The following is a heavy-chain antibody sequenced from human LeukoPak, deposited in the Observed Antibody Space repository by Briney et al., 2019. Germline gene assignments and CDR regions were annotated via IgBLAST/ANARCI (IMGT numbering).Heavy chain of an antibody. CDR2: IYYSGST. Sequence: ASETLSLTCTVSGGPISSYYWSWIRQTPGKGLEWIGYIYYSGSTNFNPSLKSRVTISVDTSKNQFSLKMSSVTAADTAVYFCARGGPPGYYYDYYMDVWGKGTTVTISS. V-gene: IGHV4-59*01. CDR3: ARGGPPGYYYDYYMDV. CDR1: GGPISSYY. J-gene: IGHJ6*03.